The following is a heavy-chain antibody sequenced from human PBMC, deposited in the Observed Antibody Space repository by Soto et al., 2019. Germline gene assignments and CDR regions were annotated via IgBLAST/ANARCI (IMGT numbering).Heavy chain of an antibody. Sequence: QIQLVQSGTEVREPGASVKVSCQASGYTFTSYGIIWVRQAPGQGLELMGWISRYNNNKNYAQKYQARVTMTTDTSTRTAYMELRSLRSDDTAVYYCARVGAIAPAEGDYWGQGTLVTVSS. J-gene: IGHJ4*02. CDR3: ARVGAIAPAEGDY. CDR1: GYTFTSYG. D-gene: IGHD6-13*01. V-gene: IGHV1-18*01. CDR2: ISRYNNNK.